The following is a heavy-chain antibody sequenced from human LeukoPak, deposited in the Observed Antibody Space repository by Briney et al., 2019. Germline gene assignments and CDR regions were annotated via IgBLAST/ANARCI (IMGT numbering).Heavy chain of an antibody. D-gene: IGHD1-26*01. J-gene: IGHJ3*02. V-gene: IGHV3-48*01. CDR3: ARGGQKGIVGTPRAFDI. Sequence: VGSLRLSCAASGFTFSSYSMNWVRQAPGKGLEWVSYISSSSSTIYYADSVKGQFTISRDNAKNSLYLQMNSLRAEDTAVYYCARGGQKGIVGTPRAFDIWGQGTMVTVSS. CDR2: ISSSSSTI. CDR1: GFTFSSYS.